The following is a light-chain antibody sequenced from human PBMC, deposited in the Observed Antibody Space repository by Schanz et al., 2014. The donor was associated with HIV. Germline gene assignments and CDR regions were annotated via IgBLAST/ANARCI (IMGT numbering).Light chain of an antibody. J-gene: IGKJ1*01. V-gene: IGKV3-20*01. CDR3: QQYGSLPWT. CDR1: QSVSSSY. CDR2: GAS. Sequence: ETMMTQSPGTLSLSPGERATLSCRASQSVSSSYLTWYQQKPGQSPRLLIYGASSRATGIPDRFSGSGSGTDFTRTISRLEPEDYAVYYCQQYGSLPWTFGQGTKVEVK.